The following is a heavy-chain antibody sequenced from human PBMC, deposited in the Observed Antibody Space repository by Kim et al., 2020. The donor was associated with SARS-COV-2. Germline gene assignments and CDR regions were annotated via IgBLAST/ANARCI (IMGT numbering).Heavy chain of an antibody. CDR1: GYTLADYY. CDR2: INPNSGAT. J-gene: IGHJ5*02. V-gene: IGHV1-2*02. Sequence: ASVKVSCKASGYTLADYYIHWIRQAPGQGLEWLGWINPNSGATDQAQKFQGRVNLTRDTSISTAYMELNSLTSDDTAIYYCARGGHVVVVALWIWFDPWGQGTLVTVSS. D-gene: IGHD2-21*01. CDR3: ARGGHVVVVALWIWFDP.